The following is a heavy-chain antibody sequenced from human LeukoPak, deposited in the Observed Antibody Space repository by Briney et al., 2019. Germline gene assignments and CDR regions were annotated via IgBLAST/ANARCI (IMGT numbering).Heavy chain of an antibody. J-gene: IGHJ3*01. V-gene: IGHV3-74*01. CDR1: GFTFNRFW. CDR2: VNEDGSRT. Sequence: GGSLRLSCAASGFTFNRFWMHWVRQAPGQGLMWVSHVNEDGSRTTYADPVKGRFTVSRDNARGTLYLEMSNLAVDDTAVYYCTRGHASGWTRDAFDLWGQGTMVTVSS. D-gene: IGHD6-19*01. CDR3: TRGHASGWTRDAFDL.